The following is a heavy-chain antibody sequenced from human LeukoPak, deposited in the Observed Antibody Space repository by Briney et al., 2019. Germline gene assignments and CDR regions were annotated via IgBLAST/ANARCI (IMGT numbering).Heavy chain of an antibody. CDR1: GGSISGYY. D-gene: IGHD5-18*01. V-gene: IGHV4-59*01. Sequence: SQTLSLTCTVPGGSISGYYWNWIRQPPGKGLEWIGHISYTGSADYNPSLKSRVTISVDTSKNQFSLKVTSLTAADTAVYYCARDKQPGDYWGQGTLVTVSS. J-gene: IGHJ4*02. CDR3: ARDKQPGDY. CDR2: ISYTGSA.